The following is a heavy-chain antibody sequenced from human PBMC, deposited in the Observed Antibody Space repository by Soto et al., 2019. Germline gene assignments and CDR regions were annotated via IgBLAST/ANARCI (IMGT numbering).Heavy chain of an antibody. Sequence: VGSLRLSCAASGFTFSSYGMHWVRQAPGKGLEWVAVIWYDGSNKYYADSVKGRFTISRDNSKNTLYLQMNSLRAEDTAVYYCAREGVRNYDFWSGYYGHDAFDIWGQGTMVT. CDR3: AREGVRNYDFWSGYYGHDAFDI. CDR1: GFTFSSYG. V-gene: IGHV3-33*01. J-gene: IGHJ3*02. CDR2: IWYDGSNK. D-gene: IGHD3-3*01.